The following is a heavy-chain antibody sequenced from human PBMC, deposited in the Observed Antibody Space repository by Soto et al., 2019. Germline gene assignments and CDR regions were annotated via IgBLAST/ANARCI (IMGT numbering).Heavy chain of an antibody. V-gene: IGHV4-39*01. CDR3: ARPNDPYGDTDCYFDY. J-gene: IGHJ4*02. D-gene: IGHD4-17*01. CDR2: IYYSGST. CDR1: GGSISSSSYY. Sequence: PSDTLSLTCTVSGGSISSSSYYWGWIRQPQGKGLEWIGSIYYSGSTYYNPSLKSRVTISVDTSKNQFSLKLSSVTAADTAVYYCARPNDPYGDTDCYFDYWGQGAVVTVSS.